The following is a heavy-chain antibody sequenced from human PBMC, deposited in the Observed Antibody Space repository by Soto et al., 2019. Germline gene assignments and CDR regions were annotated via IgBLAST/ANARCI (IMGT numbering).Heavy chain of an antibody. V-gene: IGHV3-30*18. CDR1: GFTFSSYG. D-gene: IGHD5-12*01. Sequence: GGSLRLSCAASGFTFSSYGMHWVRQAPGKGLEWVAVISYDGSNKYYADSVKGRFTISRDNSKNTLYLQMNSLRAEDTAVYYCAKVSLRLYYYYYMDVWGKGTTVTVSS. J-gene: IGHJ6*03. CDR2: ISYDGSNK. CDR3: AKVSLRLYYYYYMDV.